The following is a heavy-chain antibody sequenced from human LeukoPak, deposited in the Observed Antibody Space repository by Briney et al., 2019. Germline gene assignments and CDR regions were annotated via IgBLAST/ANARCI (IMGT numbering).Heavy chain of an antibody. CDR2: IYTSGST. CDR1: GGSISSGSYY. D-gene: IGHD3-22*01. CDR3: ARDFTMISHTPFDI. J-gene: IGHJ3*02. V-gene: IGHV4-61*02. Sequence: PSQTLSLTCTVSGGSISSGSYYWSWIRQPAGKGLEWIGRIYTSGSTNYNPSLKSRVTISVDTSKNQFSLKLSSVTAADTAVYYCARDFTMISHTPFDIWGQGTMVTVSS.